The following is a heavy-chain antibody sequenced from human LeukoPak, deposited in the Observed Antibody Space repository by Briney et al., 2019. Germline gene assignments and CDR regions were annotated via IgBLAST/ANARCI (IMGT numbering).Heavy chain of an antibody. CDR1: GGTFSSYA. D-gene: IGHD4-17*01. V-gene: IGHV1-69*13. J-gene: IGHJ5*02. CDR3: ARDNGDNNWFDP. CDR2: IIPIFGTA. Sequence: ASVKVSCKASGGTFSSYAISWVRQAPGQGLEWMGGIIPIFGTANYAQKFQGRVTITADESTSTAYMELSSLRSEDTAVYYCARDNGDNNWFDPWGQGTLVTVSS.